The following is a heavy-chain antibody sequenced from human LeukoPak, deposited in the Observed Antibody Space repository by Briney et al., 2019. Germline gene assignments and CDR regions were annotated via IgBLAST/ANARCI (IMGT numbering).Heavy chain of an antibody. J-gene: IGHJ6*02. Sequence: GGSLSLSCAASGFTFSSYWMNWARQAPGKGLEWVASINHNGNVNYYVDSVKGRFTISRDNAKNSLYLQMSKLRAEDTAVYFCARGGGLDVWGQGATVTVSS. CDR1: GFTFSSYW. D-gene: IGHD3-16*01. CDR2: INHNGNVN. CDR3: ARGGGLDV. V-gene: IGHV3-7*03.